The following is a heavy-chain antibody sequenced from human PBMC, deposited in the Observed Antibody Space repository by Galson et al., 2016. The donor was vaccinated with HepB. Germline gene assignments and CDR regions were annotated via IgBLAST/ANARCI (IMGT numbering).Heavy chain of an antibody. CDR2: IYPNGST. J-gene: IGHJ2*01. CDR3: ARDQWRLRTPNRNYRYFDL. CDR1: GGSISSGYYY. D-gene: IGHD6-19*01. V-gene: IGHV4-61*02. Sequence: TLSLTCTVSGGSISSGYYYWSWIRQPAGKGLEWIGRIYPNGSTNYNPSLKSRVTISVDTSKNHFSLILNSVIAADTAVYYCARDQWRLRTPNRNYRYFDLWGRGTLVTVSS.